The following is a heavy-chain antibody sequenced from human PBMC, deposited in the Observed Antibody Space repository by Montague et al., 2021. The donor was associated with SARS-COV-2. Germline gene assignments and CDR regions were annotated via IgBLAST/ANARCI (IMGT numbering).Heavy chain of an antibody. V-gene: IGHV1-8*02. CDR2: VSPNSGNT. Sequence: SVKVSCKASGYTFTRYDINLLRQATGRGLEWMGWVSPNSGNTGYSQKFQGRVTMTRNTSISTAYMELSSLRSEDTAVYYCARADRLGDLNDVIPYYYYGMDVWGQGTTVTVSS. CDR3: ARADRLGDLNDVIPYYYYGMDV. D-gene: IGHD3-10*01. CDR1: GYTFTRYD. J-gene: IGHJ6*02.